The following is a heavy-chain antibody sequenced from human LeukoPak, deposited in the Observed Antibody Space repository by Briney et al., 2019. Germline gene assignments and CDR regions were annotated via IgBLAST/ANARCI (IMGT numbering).Heavy chain of an antibody. Sequence: GGSLRLSCAASGFSFSTYAMTWVRQAPGKGLEWVSSVSDSGRSTYYADSVKGRFTISRDNSKNTLYLQMNSLRAEDTAVYFCAKRYYYDSSGYCFDYWGQGTLVTVS. V-gene: IGHV3-23*01. CDR3: AKRYYYDSSGYCFDY. J-gene: IGHJ4*02. CDR2: VSDSGRST. D-gene: IGHD3-22*01. CDR1: GFSFSTYA.